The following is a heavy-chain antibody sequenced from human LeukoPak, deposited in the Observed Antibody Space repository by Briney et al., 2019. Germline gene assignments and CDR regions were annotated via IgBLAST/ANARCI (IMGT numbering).Heavy chain of an antibody. J-gene: IGHJ4*01. Sequence: GSLRLSCAASGFTFSVYWMAWVRQAPGRGLEWVAHIKQDGSENNYVDPVKGRFNISRDNAKNSVYLQMATLRAEETAVYYCARDDYLGYWGPGTLVPVS. V-gene: IGHV3-7*05. D-gene: IGHD3-16*01. CDR2: IKQDGSEN. CDR3: ARDDYLGY. CDR1: GFTFSVYW.